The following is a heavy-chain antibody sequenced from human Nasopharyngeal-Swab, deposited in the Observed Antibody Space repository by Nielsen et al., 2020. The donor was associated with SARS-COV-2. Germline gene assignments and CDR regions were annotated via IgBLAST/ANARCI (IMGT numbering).Heavy chain of an antibody. D-gene: IGHD3-10*01. V-gene: IGHV3-48*04. Sequence: GESLKISCVASGFPFSPYGMNWVRQAPGKGLEWLSYIGTSSSTSYYADSVEGRFTISRDTAKNSLYLQMNSLRADDTAVYYCARGRGVVLDHWGQGTLVTVSS. CDR3: ARGRGVVLDH. J-gene: IGHJ4*02. CDR1: GFPFSPYG. CDR2: IGTSSSTS.